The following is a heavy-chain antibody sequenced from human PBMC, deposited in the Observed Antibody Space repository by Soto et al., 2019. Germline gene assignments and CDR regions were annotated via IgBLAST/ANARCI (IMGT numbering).Heavy chain of an antibody. CDR2: FSLSGTT. D-gene: IGHD2-8*02. J-gene: IGHJ4*02. CDR3: ARGMTPPGAPAWYYFDS. V-gene: IGHV4-4*07. CDR1: GASITGTSY. Sequence: PSETLSLTCTDSGASITGTSYWSWIRQPAGKGLEWIGRFSLSGTTNYNPSLRSRVTMSADVSKNQFSLRLTSVTAADTALYYCARGMTPPGAPAWYYFDSWGQGTLVTVSS.